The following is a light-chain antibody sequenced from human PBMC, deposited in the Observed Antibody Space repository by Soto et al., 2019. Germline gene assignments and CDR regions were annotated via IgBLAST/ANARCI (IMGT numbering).Light chain of an antibody. CDR2: AAS. J-gene: IGKJ1*01. CDR1: QGISSY. CDR3: RQYYSYPWT. Sequence: AIRMTQSPSSLSASTGDRVTITCRASQGISSYLAWYQQKPGKAPKLLIYAASTLQSGVPSRFSGSGSGTDFTLTISCLQSEDFATYYCRQYYSYPWTFGQGTKWISN. V-gene: IGKV1-8*01.